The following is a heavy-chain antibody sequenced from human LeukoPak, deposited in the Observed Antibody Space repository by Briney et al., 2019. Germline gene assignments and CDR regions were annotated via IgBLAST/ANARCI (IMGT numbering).Heavy chain of an antibody. CDR3: AREGYYDSSGYRVPGWFDP. J-gene: IGHJ5*02. CDR2: ISAYNGNT. Sequence: ASVKVSCKASGYTFTSYGIRWVRQAPGQGLEWMGWISAYNGNTNYAQKLQGRVTMTTDTSTSTAYMKLRSLRSGDTAVYYCAREGYYDSSGYRVPGWFDPWGQGTLVTVSS. D-gene: IGHD3-22*01. V-gene: IGHV1-18*01. CDR1: GYTFTSYG.